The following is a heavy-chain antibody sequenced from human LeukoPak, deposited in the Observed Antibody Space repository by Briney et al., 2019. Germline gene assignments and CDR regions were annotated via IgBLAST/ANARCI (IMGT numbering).Heavy chain of an antibody. CDR3: ARVLAMVRGVIAHLRGMDV. Sequence: ASVKVFCKASGYTFTSYGISWVRQAPGQGLEWMGWISAYNGNTNYAQKLQGRVTMTTDTSTSTAYMELRSLRSDDTAVYYCARVLAMVRGVIAHLRGMDVWGQGTTVTVSS. CDR1: GYTFTSYG. D-gene: IGHD3-10*01. CDR2: ISAYNGNT. V-gene: IGHV1-18*01. J-gene: IGHJ6*02.